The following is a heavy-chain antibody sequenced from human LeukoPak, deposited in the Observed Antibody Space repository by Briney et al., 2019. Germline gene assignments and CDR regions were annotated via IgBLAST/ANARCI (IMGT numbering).Heavy chain of an antibody. Sequence: AASVKVSCKASGYTFTGYYMHWVRQAPGQGLEWMGWINPNSGGTNYAQKFQGRVTITADKSTSTAYMELSSLRSEDTAVYYCARDRHEDAFDIWGQGTMVTVSS. CDR3: ARDRHEDAFDI. CDR1: GYTFTGYY. CDR2: INPNSGGT. V-gene: IGHV1-2*02. J-gene: IGHJ3*02.